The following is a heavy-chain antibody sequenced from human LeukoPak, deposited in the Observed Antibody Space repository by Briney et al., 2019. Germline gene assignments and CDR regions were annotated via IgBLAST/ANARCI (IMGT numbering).Heavy chain of an antibody. CDR2: IYYSGYT. CDR3: ARHWTTADF. Sequence: PSETLSLTCTVSGDSLNNTNSYWGRIRQSPGKGLEWIGSIYYSGYTYSNPSLRSRVTIPVDTSKNQFSLKLNSVTAADTAVYYCARHWTTADFWGQGTLVSVSS. CDR1: GDSLNNTNSY. J-gene: IGHJ4*02. D-gene: IGHD4-17*01. V-gene: IGHV4-39*01.